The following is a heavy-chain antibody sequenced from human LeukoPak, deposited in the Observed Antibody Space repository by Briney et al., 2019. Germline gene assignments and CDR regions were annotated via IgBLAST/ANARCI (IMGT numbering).Heavy chain of an antibody. V-gene: IGHV3-7*01. CDR2: IKQDGSEK. CDR3: ATVSRSDCSSTSCYKRY. D-gene: IGHD2-2*02. J-gene: IGHJ4*02. CDR1: GFTFSSYW. Sequence: GGSLRLSCAASGFTFSSYWMSWVRQAPGKGLEWVANIKQDGSEKYYVDSVKGRFTISRDNAKNSLYLQMNSLRAEDTAVYYCATVSRSDCSSTSCYKRYWGQGTLVTVSS.